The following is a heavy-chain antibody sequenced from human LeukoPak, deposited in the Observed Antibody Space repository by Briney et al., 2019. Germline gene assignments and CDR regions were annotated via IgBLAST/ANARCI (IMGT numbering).Heavy chain of an antibody. CDR3: ARDYGGTFDY. CDR2: IWYDGSKE. D-gene: IGHD1-1*01. CDR1: GYIFTSYG. Sequence: PGRSLRLSCAASGYIFTSYGLHWVRQTPGKGLEWVAVIWYDGSKEYYADSVKGRFTISKDNSKNTLYLQMNSLRAEDTAVYYCARDYGGTFDYWGQGTLVTVSS. J-gene: IGHJ4*02. V-gene: IGHV3-33*01.